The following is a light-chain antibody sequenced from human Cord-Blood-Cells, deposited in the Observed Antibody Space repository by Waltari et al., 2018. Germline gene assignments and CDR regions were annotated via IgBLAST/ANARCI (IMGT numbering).Light chain of an antibody. CDR3: QQYGSSYN. CDR2: GAS. V-gene: IGKV3-20*01. J-gene: IGKJ2*01. CDR1: QRVSSSY. Sequence: EIELTQSPGTLSLSPVERATLSCRASQRVSSSYLAWYQQKPGQAPRLLIYGASSRATGIPDRFSGSGSVTDFTLTISRLEPEDFAVDYCQQYGSSYNFGQGTKLEIK.